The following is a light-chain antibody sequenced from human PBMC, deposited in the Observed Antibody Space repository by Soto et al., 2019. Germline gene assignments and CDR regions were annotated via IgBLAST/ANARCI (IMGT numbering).Light chain of an antibody. Sequence: EIVLTQSPXTLXLSPGXXATXSXRXSQSXSSSYLAWYQQKPGQAPRLLIYGASSRATGIPDRFSGSGSGTDFTLTISRLEPEDFAVYYCQQYGSSPNLTFGGGTKVEIK. CDR2: GAS. J-gene: IGKJ4*01. CDR3: QQYGSSPNLT. V-gene: IGKV3-20*01. CDR1: QSXSSSY.